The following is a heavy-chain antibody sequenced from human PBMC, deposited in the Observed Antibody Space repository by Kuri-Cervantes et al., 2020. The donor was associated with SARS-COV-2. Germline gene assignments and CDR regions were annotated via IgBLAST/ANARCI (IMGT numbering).Heavy chain of an antibody. D-gene: IGHD5-24*01. Sequence: ASVKVSCKASGYTFTSYGISWVRQAPGQGLEWMGWISAYNGNTNYAQKLQGRVTMTTDTSTSTAYMELSRLRSDDTAVYYCARLSGYTSLYYYGMDVWGQGTTVTVSS. CDR3: ARLSGYTSLYYYGMDV. V-gene: IGHV1-18*01. CDR2: ISAYNGNT. J-gene: IGHJ6*02. CDR1: GYTFTSYG.